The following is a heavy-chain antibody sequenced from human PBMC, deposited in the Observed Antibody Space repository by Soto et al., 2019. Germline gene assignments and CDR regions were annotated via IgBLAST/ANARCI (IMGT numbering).Heavy chain of an antibody. Sequence: SETLSLTCTISGGSISSYYWSWIRQPPGKGLECIGYIYYSGSTNYNPSLKSRVTISVDTSKNQFSLKLSSVTAADTAVYFCARRLYSSSSNYYYYYMDVWGKGTTVTVSS. J-gene: IGHJ6*03. V-gene: IGHV4-59*08. CDR3: ARRLYSSSSNYYYYYMDV. CDR2: IYYSGST. D-gene: IGHD6-6*01. CDR1: GGSISSYY.